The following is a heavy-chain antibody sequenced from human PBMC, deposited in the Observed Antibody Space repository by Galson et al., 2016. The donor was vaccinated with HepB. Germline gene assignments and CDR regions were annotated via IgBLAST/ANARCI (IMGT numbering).Heavy chain of an antibody. D-gene: IGHD2-15*01. Sequence: QSGAEVKKPGESLKISCQGSGYTFTDYWIGWVRQMPGKGLEYMGIIYSADSDTRYSPSFQGQVTISADKSSSTAYLQWSSLKASDTAMYYCATLLGYCSGVTCYGYFDYWGQGTLVTVSS. CDR1: GYTFTDYW. CDR2: IYSADSDT. CDR3: ATLLGYCSGVTCYGYFDY. V-gene: IGHV5-51*01. J-gene: IGHJ4*02.